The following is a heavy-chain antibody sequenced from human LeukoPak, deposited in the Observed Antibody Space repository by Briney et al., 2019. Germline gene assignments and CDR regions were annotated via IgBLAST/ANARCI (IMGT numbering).Heavy chain of an antibody. D-gene: IGHD6-13*01. Sequence: PGGSLRLSCAASGFSLSAYGVHWVRQAPGKGLEWVAVIWYDGTSKDYADSVKGRFTFSRDKSKNTLYLQMNSLTVEDTAVYYCARSQSSSLIDYWCQGTLVTVSS. CDR1: GFSLSAYG. CDR2: IWYDGTSK. J-gene: IGHJ4*02. CDR3: ARSQSSSLIDY. V-gene: IGHV3-33*01.